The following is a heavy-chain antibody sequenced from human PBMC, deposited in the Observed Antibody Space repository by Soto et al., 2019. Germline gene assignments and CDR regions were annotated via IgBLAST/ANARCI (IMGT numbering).Heavy chain of an antibody. CDR1: GYTFSTYG. J-gene: IGHJ6*02. V-gene: IGHV1-3*01. CDR3: ARDPSYYGMDV. Sequence: ASVKVSCKASGYTFSTYGISWVRQAPGQGLEWMGWINAGNGNTKYSQKFQGRVTITRDTSASTAYMELSSLRPEDTAVYYCARDPSYYGMDVWGQGTTVTVSS. CDR2: INAGNGNT.